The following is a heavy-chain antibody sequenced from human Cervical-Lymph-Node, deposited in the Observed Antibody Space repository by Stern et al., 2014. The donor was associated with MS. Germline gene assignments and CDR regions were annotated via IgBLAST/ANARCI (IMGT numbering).Heavy chain of an antibody. CDR3: AKDYGLLVLITFYFDS. CDR1: GFSFSSYA. V-gene: IGHV3-30*18. CDR2: ISSDGTNQ. Sequence: QMQLVQSGGGVVQPGRSLRLSCAASGFSFSSYAMHWVRQAPGKGLEWVAAISSDGTNQYYADSVKGRFTISRDTSKNTLFLQLNSVRTEDTAVYFCAKDYGLLVLITFYFDSWGQGTLVTVSS. D-gene: IGHD3-22*01. J-gene: IGHJ4*02.